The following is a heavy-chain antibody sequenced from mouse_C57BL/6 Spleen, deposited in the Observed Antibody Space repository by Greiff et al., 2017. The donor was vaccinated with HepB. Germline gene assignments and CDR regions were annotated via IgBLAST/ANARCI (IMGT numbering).Heavy chain of an antibody. CDR3: ASGTTVVATKVYYAMDY. J-gene: IGHJ4*01. D-gene: IGHD1-1*01. CDR1: GYSFTGYY. V-gene: IGHV1-42*01. CDR2: INPSTGGT. Sequence: VQLQQSGPELVKPGASVKISCKASGYSFTGYYMNWVKQSPEKSLEWIGEINPSTGGTTYNQKFKAKATLTVDKSSSTAYMQLKSLTSEDSAVYYCASGTTVVATKVYYAMDYWGQGTSVTVSS.